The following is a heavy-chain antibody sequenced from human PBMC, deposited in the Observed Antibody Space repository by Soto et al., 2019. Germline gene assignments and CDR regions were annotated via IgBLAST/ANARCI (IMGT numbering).Heavy chain of an antibody. CDR3: ARMGLLWFGESFNWFGP. CDR1: GYTFTSYG. CDR2: ISAYNGNT. V-gene: IGHV1-18*01. D-gene: IGHD3-10*01. J-gene: IGHJ5*02. Sequence: ASVKVSCKASGYTFTSYGISWVRQAPGQGLEWMGWISAYNGNTNYAQKLQGRVTMTTDTSTSTAYMELRSLRSDDTAVYYCARMGLLWFGESFNWFGPWGQGTLVTVSS.